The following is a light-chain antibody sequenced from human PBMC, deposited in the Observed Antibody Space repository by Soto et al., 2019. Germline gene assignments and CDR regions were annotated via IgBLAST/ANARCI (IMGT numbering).Light chain of an antibody. CDR2: GTS. CDR3: EYYGTSIT. J-gene: IGKJ4*01. CDR1: QSVRSN. Sequence: DIVMAQVPAGLCAPPGEGATVSCRASQSVRSNLAWYQQKPGQAPRLLIYGTSNRATGIPDRFSGSGSGTDFTLTFSRLEPEDFAVYYCEYYGTSITFGGGTRVDIK. V-gene: IGKV3-20*01.